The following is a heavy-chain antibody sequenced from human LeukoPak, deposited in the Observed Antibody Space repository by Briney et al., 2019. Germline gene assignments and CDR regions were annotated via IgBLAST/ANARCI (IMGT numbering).Heavy chain of an antibody. CDR2: IYYSGST. D-gene: IGHD3-16*02. CDR1: GGSVSSGSYY. CDR3: ARDEKIRLGELSLYDRPYYYYGMDV. J-gene: IGHJ6*02. Sequence: PSETLSLTCTVSGGSVSSGSYYWSWIRQPPGKGLEWIGYIYYSGSTNYNPSLKSRVTISVDTSKNQFSLKLSSVTAADTAVYYCARDEKIRLGELSLYDRPYYYYGMDVWGQGTTVTVSS. V-gene: IGHV4-61*01.